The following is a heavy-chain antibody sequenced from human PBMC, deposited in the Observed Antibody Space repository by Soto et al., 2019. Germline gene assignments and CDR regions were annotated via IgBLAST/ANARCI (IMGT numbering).Heavy chain of an antibody. CDR3: ARGTPPAELDY. Sequence: GGSLRLSCEASGFSFSDYEMNWVRQAPGEGLEWVAYIGRDGETTFYADSVEGRFVVSRDNAKNSLFLQMDRLTGDDTAVYFCARGTPPAELDYWGQGSLVTVSS. D-gene: IGHD1-26*01. CDR2: IGRDGETT. J-gene: IGHJ4*02. V-gene: IGHV3-48*03. CDR1: GFSFSDYE.